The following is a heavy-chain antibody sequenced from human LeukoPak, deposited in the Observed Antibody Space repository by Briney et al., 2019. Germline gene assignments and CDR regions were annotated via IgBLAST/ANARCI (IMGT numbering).Heavy chain of an antibody. CDR3: ARHTAPMYRFDRSAYYFDI. J-gene: IGHJ4*02. V-gene: IGHV4-39*01. Sequence: PSETLSLTCTVSRGSISTKTYYWGWIRQPPGKSLEWIGSIFHSRSANYNPALKSRVTISVDTSKNQFSLKLNSVAAADTAVYFCARHTAPMYRFDRSAYYFDIWGQGTLVTVSS. CDR1: RGSISTKTYY. D-gene: IGHD3-16*01. CDR2: IFHSRSA.